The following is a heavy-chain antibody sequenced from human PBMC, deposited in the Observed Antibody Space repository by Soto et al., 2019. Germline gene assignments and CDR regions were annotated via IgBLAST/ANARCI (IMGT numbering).Heavy chain of an antibody. CDR1: GYTFTSYD. CDR2: MNPNSGNT. CDR3: ARDSSSTPRVSYMDV. V-gene: IGHV1-8*01. D-gene: IGHD6-6*01. Sequence: QVQLVQSGAEVKKPGASVKVSCKASGYTFTSYDINWVRQATGQGLEWMGWMNPNSGNTGSAQKFQSRVTMTRNTSISTAYMELSSLRSEDTAVYFCARDSSSTPRVSYMDVWGEGTTVTVSS. J-gene: IGHJ6*03.